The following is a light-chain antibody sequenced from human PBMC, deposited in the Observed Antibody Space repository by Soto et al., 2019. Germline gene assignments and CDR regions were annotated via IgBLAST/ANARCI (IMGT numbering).Light chain of an antibody. Sequence: DIQMTQSPSSLSASVGNRVIITCRASHDISNYLAWYQQKPGKVPKLLIYGASTLQSGVPSRFSGSGSGTDFTLTIISLQPEDVASYYCQKHNSAPLFGGGTKVEIK. V-gene: IGKV1-27*01. J-gene: IGKJ4*01. CDR1: HDISNY. CDR2: GAS. CDR3: QKHNSAPL.